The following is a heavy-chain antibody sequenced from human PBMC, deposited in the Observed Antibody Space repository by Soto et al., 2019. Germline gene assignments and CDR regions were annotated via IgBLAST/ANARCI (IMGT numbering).Heavy chain of an antibody. Sequence: ASVKVSCKASGGTFSSYAISWVRQAPGQGLEWMGGIIPIFGTANYAQKFQGRVTITADESTSTAYMELSSLRSEDTAVYYCARDVAVTVVVPAAMPGTGYGMDVWGQGTTVTVSS. D-gene: IGHD2-2*01. CDR3: ARDVAVTVVVPAAMPGTGYGMDV. CDR2: IIPIFGTA. V-gene: IGHV1-69*13. J-gene: IGHJ6*02. CDR1: GGTFSSYA.